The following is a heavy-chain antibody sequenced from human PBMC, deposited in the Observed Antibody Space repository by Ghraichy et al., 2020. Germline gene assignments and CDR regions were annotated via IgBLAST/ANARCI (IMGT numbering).Heavy chain of an antibody. CDR3: ARDWASMISF. D-gene: IGHD3-16*01. J-gene: IGHJ4*02. Sequence: ASVKVSCKASGYSFTGYYIHWVRQAPGEGLEWMGWVNPHSGDADYQQKFQGRVTMTRDTSISTAYMELDRLTSDDTAVYYCARDWASMISFWGQETLVTVSS. V-gene: IGHV1-2*02. CDR1: GYSFTGYY. CDR2: VNPHSGDA.